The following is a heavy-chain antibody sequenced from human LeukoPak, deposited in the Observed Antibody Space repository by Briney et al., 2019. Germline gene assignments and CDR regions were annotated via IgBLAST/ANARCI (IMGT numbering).Heavy chain of an antibody. Sequence: VASVKVSCKASGYTFTSYYITWVRQAPGQGLEWMGWIISYSDNPTYARNLQGRVTMTTDKSRSIAYMELRSLISDDTAVYYCARDSYDWGSSRPNWFDPWGQGTLVTVSS. CDR1: GYTFTSYY. CDR3: ARDSYDWGSSRPNWFDP. J-gene: IGHJ5*02. V-gene: IGHV1-18*01. CDR2: IISYSDNP. D-gene: IGHD3-16*01.